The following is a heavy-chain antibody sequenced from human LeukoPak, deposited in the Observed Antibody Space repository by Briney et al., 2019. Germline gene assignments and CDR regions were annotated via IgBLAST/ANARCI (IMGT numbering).Heavy chain of an antibody. V-gene: IGHV4-34*01. Sequence: SETLSLTCAVYGGSFSGYYWSWIRQPPGKGLEWIGEINHSGSTNYNPSLKSRVTISVDTSKNQFSLKLSSVTAADTAVYYCARGLPPSSCGGDCYYDAFDIWGQGTMVTVSS. CDR2: INHSGST. J-gene: IGHJ3*02. D-gene: IGHD2-21*02. CDR1: GGSFSGYY. CDR3: ARGLPPSSCGGDCYYDAFDI.